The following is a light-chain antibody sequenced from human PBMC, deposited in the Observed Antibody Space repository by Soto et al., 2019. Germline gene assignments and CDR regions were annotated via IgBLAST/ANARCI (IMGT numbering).Light chain of an antibody. V-gene: IGLV4-69*01. J-gene: IGLJ2*01. Sequence: QLVLTQSPSASASLGASVKLTCTLSSAHSLFAIAWHQQQPDKGPRFLMKLNNDGSHTKGDGIPDRFSGSSSGAERYLTISSLQSEDEAGYYCQTWGSGIIFGGGTKLTVL. CDR3: QTWGSGII. CDR1: SAHSLFA. CDR2: LNNDGSH.